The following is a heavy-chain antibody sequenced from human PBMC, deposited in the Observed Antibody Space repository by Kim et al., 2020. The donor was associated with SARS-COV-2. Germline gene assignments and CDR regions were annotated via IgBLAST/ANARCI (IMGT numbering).Heavy chain of an antibody. D-gene: IGHD3-10*01. CDR2: T. Sequence: TTPNPTPRRRVTISVDTSKNQFSLKLSAVTAADTAVYYCARAMVRGVILVWGQGTLVTVSS. CDR3: ARAMVRGVILV. J-gene: IGHJ4*02. V-gene: IGHV4-34*01.